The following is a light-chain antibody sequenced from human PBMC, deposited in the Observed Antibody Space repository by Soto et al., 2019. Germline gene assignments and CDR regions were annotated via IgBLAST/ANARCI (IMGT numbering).Light chain of an antibody. CDR3: QQYNDWPRT. CDR1: QNVFDN. V-gene: IGKV3-15*01. Sequence: EIVMTQSPATLSVSPGERATLSCRASQNVFDNLAWYQQKPGQAPGLLIHGASTRATDIPTRFSGSGPGTEFTLTISSLQSEDFAVYFCQQYNDWPRTFGQGTKVESK. J-gene: IGKJ1*01. CDR2: GAS.